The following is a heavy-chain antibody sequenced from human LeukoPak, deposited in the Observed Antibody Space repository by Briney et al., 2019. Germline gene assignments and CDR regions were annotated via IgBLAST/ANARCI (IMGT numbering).Heavy chain of an antibody. V-gene: IGHV1-2*02. Sequence: ASVKVSCKASAYTFTGYYLHWVRQAPGQGPEWMGWIDPNNGDTDYAQKFQGRVTMTRDRSISTAYMDLSRLTSDDTAVYYCARRSRNGLDAFDIWGHGTMVTVSS. CDR3: ARRSRNGLDAFDI. CDR2: IDPNNGDT. J-gene: IGHJ3*02. CDR1: AYTFTGYY. D-gene: IGHD2-8*01.